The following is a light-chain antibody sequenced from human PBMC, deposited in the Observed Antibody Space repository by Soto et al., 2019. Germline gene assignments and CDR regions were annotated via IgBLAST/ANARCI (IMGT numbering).Light chain of an antibody. J-gene: IGLJ3*02. V-gene: IGLV6-57*03. CDR1: SGSIDSNF. CDR3: QFFYSSFLV. CDR2: EDH. Sequence: NFILTQPHSVSESPGKTVTISCTRSSGSIDSNFVQWYQQRPGSAPTTVIYEDHQRPSGAPDRFSGSIDSSSNSASLTISGMKAEDEGEYFCQFFYSSFLVFGGGTQVNVL.